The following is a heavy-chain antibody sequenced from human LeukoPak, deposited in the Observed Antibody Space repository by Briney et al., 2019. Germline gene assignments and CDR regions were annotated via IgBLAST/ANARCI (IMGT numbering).Heavy chain of an antibody. CDR2: INPNSGGT. CDR1: GYTFTCYY. D-gene: IGHD3-22*01. J-gene: IGHJ6*03. Sequence: GASVKVSCKASGYTFTCYYMHWVRQAPGQGLEWMGWINPNSGGTNYARKFQGRVTMTRDTSISTAYMELSRLRSDDTAVYYCARGNGMGDSSGYYLDYYYYMDVWGKGTTVTVSS. CDR3: ARGNGMGDSSGYYLDYYYYMDV. V-gene: IGHV1-2*02.